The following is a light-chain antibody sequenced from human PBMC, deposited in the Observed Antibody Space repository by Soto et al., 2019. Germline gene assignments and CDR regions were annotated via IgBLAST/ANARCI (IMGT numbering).Light chain of an antibody. CDR3: QQSYSTLPFT. Sequence: IQMTHSPSSLSAYVGDRVTITCRASQSIINYLNWYQQKPGKAPRLLIYGASSLQSGVPSRFSGSGSGTDFTLTISSLQPEDFATYYCQQSYSTLPFTFGPGTKVDNK. CDR1: QSIINY. CDR2: GAS. J-gene: IGKJ3*01. V-gene: IGKV1-39*01.